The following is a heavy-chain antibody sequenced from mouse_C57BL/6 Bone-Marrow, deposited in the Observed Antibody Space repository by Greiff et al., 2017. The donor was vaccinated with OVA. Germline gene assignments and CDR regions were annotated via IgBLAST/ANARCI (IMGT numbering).Heavy chain of an antibody. V-gene: IGHV1-81*01. D-gene: IGHD1-1*01. CDR2: IYPRSGNT. Sequence: VQRVESGAELARPGASVKLSCKASGYTFTSYGISWVKQRTGQGLEWIGEIYPRSGNTYYNEKFKGKATLTADKSSSTAYMELRSLTSEDSAVXFGARWDYYGSSVFDYWGQGTTLTVSS. CDR3: ARWDYYGSSVFDY. CDR1: GYTFTSYG. J-gene: IGHJ2*01.